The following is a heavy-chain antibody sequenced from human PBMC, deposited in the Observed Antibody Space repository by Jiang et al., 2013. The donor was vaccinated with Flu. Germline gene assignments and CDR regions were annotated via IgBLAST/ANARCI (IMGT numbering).Heavy chain of an antibody. CDR3: ARQLKAGSTELDY. J-gene: IGHJ4*02. Sequence: GAEVKKPGESLKISCKGSGYSFTKSWIAWVRQRPGKGLEWMGIIFPDDSDTRYSPSFEGQVTISADKSITTAYLQWNSLEASDSGTYYCARQLKAGSTELDYWGQGTVVSVSS. CDR2: IFPDDSDT. D-gene: IGHD2-21*02. CDR1: GYSFTKSW. V-gene: IGHV5-51*01.